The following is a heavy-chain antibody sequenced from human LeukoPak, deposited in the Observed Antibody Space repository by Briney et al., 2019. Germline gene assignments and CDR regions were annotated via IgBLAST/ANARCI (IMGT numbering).Heavy chain of an antibody. V-gene: IGHV6-1*01. CDR3: ARARTMVRGVTLFTDFDY. CDR1: GDSVSSNSAA. J-gene: IGHJ4*02. CDR2: TYYRSKWYN. Sequence: SQTLSLTCAISGDSVSSNSAAWNWIRQSPSGGLEWLGRTYYRSKWYNDYAVSVKSRITINPDTSKNQFSLQLNSVTPEDTAVYYCARARTMVRGVTLFTDFDYWGQGTLVTVSS. D-gene: IGHD3-10*01.